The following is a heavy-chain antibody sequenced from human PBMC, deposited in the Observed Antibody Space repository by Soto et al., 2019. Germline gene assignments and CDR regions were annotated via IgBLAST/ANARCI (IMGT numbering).Heavy chain of an antibody. CDR3: SADLPDWGAYAFDY. V-gene: IGHV3-15*07. D-gene: IGHD3-16*01. Sequence: GGSLRLSCTASGFTFNGAWMNWVRQAPGKGLEWVGRVKSKVDGGSIDYAAPVRGRFTISRDDSRSTVDLQMNSLSAEDSATYYCSADLPDWGAYAFDYWGQGALVTVSS. CDR2: VKSKVDGGSI. J-gene: IGHJ4*02. CDR1: GFTFNGAW.